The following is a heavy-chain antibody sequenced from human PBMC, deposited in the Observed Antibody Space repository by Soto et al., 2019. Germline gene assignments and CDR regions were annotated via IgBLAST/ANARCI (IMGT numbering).Heavy chain of an antibody. V-gene: IGHV3-23*01. D-gene: IGHD2-8*01. Sequence: GWSLRLSCAASGFIFSSYAMSWVRQAPGKGLEWVSAISGSGGSTYYADSVKGRFTISRDNSKNTLYLQMNSLRPEDTAVYYCEKGSVVMVYVYWGQGTLVTVSS. CDR1: GFIFSSYA. CDR2: ISGSGGST. CDR3: EKGSVVMVYVY. J-gene: IGHJ4*02.